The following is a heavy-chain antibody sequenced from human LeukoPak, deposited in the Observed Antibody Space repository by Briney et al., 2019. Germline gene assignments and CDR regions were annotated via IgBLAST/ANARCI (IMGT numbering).Heavy chain of an antibody. Sequence: PGGSLRLSCAASGFTVSSNYMSWVRQPPGKGLEWVAHIKPDGSEKNYVDSVKGRFTLFRDDAKNSVYLQMNSLRVEDTAVYYCARDSGSGGPWGQGTPVTVSS. V-gene: IGHV3-7*01. CDR3: ARDSGSGGP. J-gene: IGHJ5*02. D-gene: IGHD6-19*01. CDR2: IKPDGSEK. CDR1: GFTVSSNY.